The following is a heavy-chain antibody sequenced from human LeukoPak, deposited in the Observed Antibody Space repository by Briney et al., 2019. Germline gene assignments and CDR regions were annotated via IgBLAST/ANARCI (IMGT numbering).Heavy chain of an antibody. Sequence: ASVKVSCKASGYTFTSYYMHWVRQAPGQGLEWMGIINPSAGSTSYAQKFQGRVTMTRDTSTSTVYMELSSLRSEDTAVYYCALKWAYDSSGYYGAFDIWGQGTMVTVSS. CDR1: GYTFTSYY. D-gene: IGHD3-22*01. V-gene: IGHV1-46*01. CDR2: INPSAGST. CDR3: ALKWAYDSSGYYGAFDI. J-gene: IGHJ3*02.